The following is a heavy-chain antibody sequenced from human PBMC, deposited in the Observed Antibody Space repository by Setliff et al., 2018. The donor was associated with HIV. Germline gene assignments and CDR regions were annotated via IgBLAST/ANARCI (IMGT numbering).Heavy chain of an antibody. CDR3: ARHDCGGDCSINWFDP. V-gene: IGHV4-38-2*01. Sequence: SETLSLTCAVSGYSIRGNFFWGWVRQPPGKGLEWIGSIFYTGTTYYNPSLKSRVTMSLDTSDNHFSLKLSSVTAADTAVYYCARHDCGGDCSINWFDPWGQGTLVTVSS. CDR1: GYSIRGNFF. CDR2: IFYTGTT. D-gene: IGHD2-21*02. J-gene: IGHJ5*02.